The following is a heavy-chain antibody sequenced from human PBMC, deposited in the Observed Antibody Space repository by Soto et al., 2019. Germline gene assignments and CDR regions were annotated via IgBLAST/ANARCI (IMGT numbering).Heavy chain of an antibody. D-gene: IGHD1-1*01. V-gene: IGHV2-5*02. Sequence: QLTLKESAPTRVKPTQTLTLTCTFSGFSLTSRPIGVGWIRQPPEKALEWLAFLYWDDDKRYSPSLRSRLHIPKDTSGTQVVLTMTNMDPVDTSTYYCAHRLYAYNWNGGYFDYWGQGAIVTVS. CDR2: LYWDDDK. CDR3: AHRLYAYNWNGGYFDY. J-gene: IGHJ4*02. CDR1: GFSLTSRPIG.